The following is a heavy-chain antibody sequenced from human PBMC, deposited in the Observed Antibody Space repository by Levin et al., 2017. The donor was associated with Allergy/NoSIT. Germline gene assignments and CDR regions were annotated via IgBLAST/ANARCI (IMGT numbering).Heavy chain of an antibody. D-gene: IGHD5-12*01. CDR2: IIPIFGTA. J-gene: IGHJ4*02. CDR3: ARSDIVATRERARANTFDY. CDR1: GGTFSSYA. Sequence: PGESLKISCKASGGTFSSYAISWVRQAPGQGLEWMGGIIPIFGTANYAQKFQGRVTITADESTSTAYMELSSLRSEDTAVYYCARSDIVATRERARANTFDYWGQGTLVTVSS. V-gene: IGHV1-69*01.